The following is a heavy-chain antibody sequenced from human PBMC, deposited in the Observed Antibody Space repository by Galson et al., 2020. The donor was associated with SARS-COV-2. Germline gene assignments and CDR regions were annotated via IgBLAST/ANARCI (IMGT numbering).Heavy chain of an antibody. Sequence: SETLSLTCAVYGGSFSGYYWSWIRQPPGKGLEWIGEINHSGSTNYNPSLKSRVTISVDTSKNQFSLKLSSVTAADTAVYYCARGLSLELVFYAFDIWGQGTMVTVSS. J-gene: IGHJ3*02. CDR2: INHSGST. CDR3: ARGLSLELVFYAFDI. D-gene: IGHD1-7*01. CDR1: GGSFSGYY. V-gene: IGHV4-34*01.